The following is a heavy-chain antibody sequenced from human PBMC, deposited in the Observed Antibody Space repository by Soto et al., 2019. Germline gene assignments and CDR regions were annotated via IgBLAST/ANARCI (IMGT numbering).Heavy chain of an antibody. CDR2: IYYSGST. CDR3: ARHPQNAWYSSGWYLDY. J-gene: IGHJ4*02. D-gene: IGHD6-19*01. CDR1: GGSISSSSYY. V-gene: IGHV4-39*01. Sequence: SETLTLTCTASGGSISSSSYYWGWIRQPPWKGLEWIGSIYYSGSTYYNPSLKSRVTISVDTSKNQFSLKLSSVTAADTAVYYCARHPQNAWYSSGWYLDYWGQGTLVTVSS.